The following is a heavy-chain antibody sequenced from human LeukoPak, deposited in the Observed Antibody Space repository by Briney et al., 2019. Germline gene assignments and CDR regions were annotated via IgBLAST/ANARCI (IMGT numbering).Heavy chain of an antibody. Sequence: ASVKVSCKTSGYTFTGYYMHWVRQAPGQGLEWMGIINPSGGSTSYAQKLQGRVTMTRDTSTSTVYMELSSLRSEDTAVYYCARGAVTTSGEEPVDYWGQGTLVTVSS. CDR2: INPSGGST. D-gene: IGHD4-17*01. J-gene: IGHJ4*02. CDR3: ARGAVTTSGEEPVDY. CDR1: GYTFTGYY. V-gene: IGHV1-46*01.